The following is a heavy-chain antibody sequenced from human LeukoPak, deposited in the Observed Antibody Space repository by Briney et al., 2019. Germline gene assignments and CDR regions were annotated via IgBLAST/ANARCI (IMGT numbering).Heavy chain of an antibody. V-gene: IGHV1-2*02. J-gene: IGHJ3*02. CDR3: ARDRADTSDNALDI. CDR1: GYTFTDYY. D-gene: IGHD5-18*01. Sequence: VASVKVSCKASGYTFTDYYIHWVRQAPGQGLECMGWISPSGDTKYAQKFQGRVTMTSDTSISTAYMELSRVRSDDTAIYYCARDRADTSDNALDIWGQGTTVTVSS. CDR2: ISPSGDT.